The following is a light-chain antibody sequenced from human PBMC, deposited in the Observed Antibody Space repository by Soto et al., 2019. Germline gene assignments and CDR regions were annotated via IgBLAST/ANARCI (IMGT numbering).Light chain of an antibody. Sequence: QSVLTQPPSASGSPGQSVTMSCTGTSSDVGGYKYVSWYQQYPGKAPKLMIYAVSKRPSGVPDRFSGSKSGNTASLTVSGLQAEDEADYYCSSYAGSNNYVFGTGTKVTVL. V-gene: IGLV2-8*01. CDR3: SSYAGSNNYV. CDR2: AVS. CDR1: SSDVGGYKY. J-gene: IGLJ1*01.